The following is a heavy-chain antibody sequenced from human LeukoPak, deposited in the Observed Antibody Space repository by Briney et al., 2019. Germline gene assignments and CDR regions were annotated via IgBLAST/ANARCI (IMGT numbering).Heavy chain of an antibody. CDR3: ARGGGITMVRGLNFDY. CDR1: GYTFTSYG. J-gene: IGHJ4*02. D-gene: IGHD3-10*01. Sequence: ASVKVSCKASGYTFTSYGISWVRQAPGQGLEWMGWISAYNGNTNYAQKLQGRVTMSTDTSTSTAYMELRSLRSDDTAVYYCARGGGITMVRGLNFDYWGQGTLVTVSS. V-gene: IGHV1-18*01. CDR2: ISAYNGNT.